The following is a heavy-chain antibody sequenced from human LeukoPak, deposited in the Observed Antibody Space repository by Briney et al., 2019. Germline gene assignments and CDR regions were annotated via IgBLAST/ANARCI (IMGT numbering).Heavy chain of an antibody. J-gene: IGHJ5*02. CDR3: ARVKGSGSYYNLRFDP. Sequence: GGSLRLSCAASGFTFSTYWMSWVRQAPGKGLEWVANIKQDGSEKYYVDSVKGRFTITRDNAKNSLYLQMNSLRAEDTAVYCCARVKGSGSYYNLRFDPWGQGTLVTVSS. CDR1: GFTFSTYW. D-gene: IGHD3-10*01. V-gene: IGHV3-7*01. CDR2: IKQDGSEK.